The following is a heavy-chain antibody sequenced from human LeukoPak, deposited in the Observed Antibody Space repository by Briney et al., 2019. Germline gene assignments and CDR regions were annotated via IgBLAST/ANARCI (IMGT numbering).Heavy chain of an antibody. CDR2: ISSSSSYI. J-gene: IGHJ5*02. CDR3: ARDSQLERRILET. Sequence: GGSLRVSCAASGFTFSSYSMNWVRQAPGKGLEWVSSISSSSSYIYYADSVKGRFTISRDNAKNSLYLQMNSLRAEDTAVYYCARDSQLERRILETWGQGTLVTVSS. CDR1: GFTFSSYS. V-gene: IGHV3-21*01. D-gene: IGHD1-1*01.